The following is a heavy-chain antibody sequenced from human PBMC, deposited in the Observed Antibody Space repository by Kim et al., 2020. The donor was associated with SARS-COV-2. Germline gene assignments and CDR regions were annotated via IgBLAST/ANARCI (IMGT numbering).Heavy chain of an antibody. CDR2: INHSGST. Sequence: SETLSLTCAVYGGSFSGYYWSWIRQPPGKGLEWIGEINHSGSTNYNPSIKSRVTISVDTSKNQFSLKLSSVTAADTAVYYCARGVAGIAARPDYWGQGTLVTVSS. J-gene: IGHJ4*02. CDR3: ARGVAGIAARPDY. CDR1: GGSFSGYY. D-gene: IGHD6-6*01. V-gene: IGHV4-34*01.